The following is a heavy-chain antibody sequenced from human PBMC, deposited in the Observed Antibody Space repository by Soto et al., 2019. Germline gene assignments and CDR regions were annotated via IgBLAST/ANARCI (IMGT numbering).Heavy chain of an antibody. Sequence: SETLYLTCTVSGGSISSYYWSWIRQPPGKGLEWIGYIYYSGSTNYNPSLKSRVTISVDTSKNQFSLKLSSVTAADTAVYYCAREFFGAGNWFDPWGQGTLVT. J-gene: IGHJ5*02. CDR3: AREFFGAGNWFDP. V-gene: IGHV4-59*01. CDR2: IYYSGST. CDR1: GGSISSYY. D-gene: IGHD3-3*01.